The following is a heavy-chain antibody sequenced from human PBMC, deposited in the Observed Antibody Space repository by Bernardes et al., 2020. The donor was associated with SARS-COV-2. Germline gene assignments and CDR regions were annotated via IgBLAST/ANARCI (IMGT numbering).Heavy chain of an antibody. CDR1: GGSISSSSYY. CDR2: IYYSGST. J-gene: IGHJ6*02. V-gene: IGHV4-39*02. D-gene: IGHD6-13*01. CDR3: AREKQLGLNYYYYYGMDD. Sequence: SETLSLTCTVSGGSISSSSYYWGWIRQPPGKGLEWIGSIYYSGSTYYNPSLKSRVTISVDTSKNQFSLKLSSVTAADTAVYYCAREKQLGLNYYYYYGMDDWGQGTTVTVSS.